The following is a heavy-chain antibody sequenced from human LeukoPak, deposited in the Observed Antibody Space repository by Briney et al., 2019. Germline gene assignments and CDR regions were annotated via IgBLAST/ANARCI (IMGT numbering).Heavy chain of an antibody. CDR1: GGSISSYY. CDR3: ARDSFSSWSGNDAFDI. CDR2: IYYSGST. D-gene: IGHD6-13*01. Sequence: SETLSLTCTVSGGSISSYYWSWIRQPPGKGLEWIGYIYYSGSTNYNPSLKSRVTISVDTSKNQFSPKLSSVTAADTAVYYCARDSFSSWSGNDAFDIWGQGTMVTVSS. V-gene: IGHV4-59*01. J-gene: IGHJ3*02.